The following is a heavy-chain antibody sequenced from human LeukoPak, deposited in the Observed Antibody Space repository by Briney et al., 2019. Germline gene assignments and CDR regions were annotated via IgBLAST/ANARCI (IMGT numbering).Heavy chain of an antibody. CDR3: ASVSNHYDFWSGYYTIFDY. V-gene: IGHV4-59*12. D-gene: IGHD3-3*01. CDR1: GTSITRTY. Sequence: SETLSLTCTVSGTSITRTYWSWIRQPPGRGLESVGYVYDTGDTNYNPSLKSRVTMSLDTSKNQFSLKLSSVTAADTAVYYCASVSNHYDFWSGYYTIFDYWGQGTLVTVSS. CDR2: VYDTGDT. J-gene: IGHJ4*02.